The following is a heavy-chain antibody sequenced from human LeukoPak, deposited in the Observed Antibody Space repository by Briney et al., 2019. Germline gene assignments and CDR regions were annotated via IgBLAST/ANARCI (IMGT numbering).Heavy chain of an antibody. Sequence: GGSLRLSCAASGFTCSSYAMNWVRQAPGRGLEWVSGFSGSGGTTYYADSVKGRFTISRDNSKNTLYLQMNSLRAEDTAVYYCANGNRCTSPNCLGYYYFYMDVWGKGTTVTVSS. D-gene: IGHD2-8*01. CDR3: ANGNRCTSPNCLGYYYFYMDV. J-gene: IGHJ6*03. V-gene: IGHV3-23*01. CDR1: GFTCSSYA. CDR2: FSGSGGTT.